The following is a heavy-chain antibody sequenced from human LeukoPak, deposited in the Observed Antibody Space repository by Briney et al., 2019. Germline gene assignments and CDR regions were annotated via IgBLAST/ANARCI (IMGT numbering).Heavy chain of an antibody. Sequence: SETLSLTCTVAGASISSLFWSWVRQPPGKGLEWLGYVHSSGSPKYNPSLKSRLIISVDMSKNQFSLKLRSVSVADTAVYYCARLAPGNYDILTGDPKVVFDYWGQGALVTVSS. CDR2: VHSSGSP. D-gene: IGHD3-9*01. CDR3: ARLAPGNYDILTGDPKVVFDY. V-gene: IGHV4-59*11. CDR1: GASISSLF. J-gene: IGHJ4*02.